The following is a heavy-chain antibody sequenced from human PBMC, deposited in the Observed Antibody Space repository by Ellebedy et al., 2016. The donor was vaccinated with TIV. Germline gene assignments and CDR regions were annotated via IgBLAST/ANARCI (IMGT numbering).Heavy chain of an antibody. J-gene: IGHJ4*02. CDR3: ARGLSRRWMEGFY. Sequence: AASVKVSCKASGYTFTSYAMHWVRQAPGQRLEWMGWINAGNGNTKYSQKFQDRVTNTRDTSASTDYMELSSLRSEDTAFYYCARGLSRRWMEGFYWGQGTLVTVSS. D-gene: IGHD3-3*01. CDR1: GYTFTSYA. V-gene: IGHV1-3*01. CDR2: INAGNGNT.